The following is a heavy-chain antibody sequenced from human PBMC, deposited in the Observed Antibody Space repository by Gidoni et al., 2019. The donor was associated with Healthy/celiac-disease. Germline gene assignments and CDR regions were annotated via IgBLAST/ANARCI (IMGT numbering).Heavy chain of an antibody. V-gene: IGHV3-9*01. CDR3: AKDSDVVVTALGAFDI. J-gene: IGHJ3*02. CDR1: GFTFHDYA. D-gene: IGHD2-21*02. Sequence: EVQLVESGGGLVQPGRSLRLSCAASGFTFHDYAMHWVRQAPGKGLEWVSGISWNSGSIGYADSVKGRFTISRDNAKNSLYLQMNSLRAEDTALYYCAKDSDVVVTALGAFDIWGQGTMVTVSS. CDR2: ISWNSGSI.